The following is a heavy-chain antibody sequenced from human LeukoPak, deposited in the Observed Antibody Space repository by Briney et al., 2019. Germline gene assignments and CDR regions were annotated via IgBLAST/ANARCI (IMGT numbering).Heavy chain of an antibody. Sequence: GGSLRLSCATSGFTFSSNWMSWVRQAPGKGLEWVSVIYSGGSTYYADSVKGRFTISRDNTKGSLFLQLNSLRAEDTAVYYCARDLGYCTNGVCHTRFDYWGQGTLVAVSS. D-gene: IGHD2-8*01. CDR3: ARDLGYCTNGVCHTRFDY. J-gene: IGHJ4*02. CDR2: IYSGGST. V-gene: IGHV3-53*01. CDR1: GFTFSSNW.